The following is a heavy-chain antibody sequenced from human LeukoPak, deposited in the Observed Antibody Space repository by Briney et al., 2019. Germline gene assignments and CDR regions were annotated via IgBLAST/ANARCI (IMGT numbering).Heavy chain of an antibody. CDR2: IWYDGSNK. CDR3: ASDVDSNLYY. V-gene: IGHV3-33*08. Sequence: GGSLRLSCVASGFTFSNYWMNWVRQAPGKGLEWVAVIWYDGSNKYYADSVKGRFTISRDNSKNTLYLQMNSLRAEDTAVYYCASDVDSNLYYWGQGTLVTVSS. CDR1: GFTFSNYW. J-gene: IGHJ4*02. D-gene: IGHD4-11*01.